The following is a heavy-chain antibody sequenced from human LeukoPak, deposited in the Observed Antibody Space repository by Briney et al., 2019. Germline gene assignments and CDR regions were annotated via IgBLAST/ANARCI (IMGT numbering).Heavy chain of an antibody. D-gene: IGHD1-26*01. J-gene: IGHJ5*02. V-gene: IGHV4-4*07. CDR3: ARDDRASGTFLRWFDP. CDR2: IYKSGST. Sequence: PSETLSLTCTVSGGSISGYYWSWIRQPAGKGLEWIGHIYKSGSTDYNPSLKSRVTMSMDTSKSQFSLNLSSVTAADTAVYYCARDDRASGTFLRWFDPWGQGTLVTVSS. CDR1: GGSISGYY.